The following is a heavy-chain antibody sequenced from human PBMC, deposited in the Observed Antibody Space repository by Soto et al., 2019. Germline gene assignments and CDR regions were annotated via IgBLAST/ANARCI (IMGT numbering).Heavy chain of an antibody. J-gene: IGHJ4*02. Sequence: EVQVVESGGGLVQPGGSLRLSCAASGFSVTNNYMNWVRQAPGKGLEWVSIIDIGGNTYYEDSVKDRFTISRDNSRNKLYLQMASLRAEDTAVYYCARVRGSTGYRFREHYFDYWGQGTLVTVSP. CDR3: ARVRGSTGYRFREHYFDY. V-gene: IGHV3-66*01. CDR2: IDIGGNT. CDR1: GFSVTNNY. D-gene: IGHD2-2*01.